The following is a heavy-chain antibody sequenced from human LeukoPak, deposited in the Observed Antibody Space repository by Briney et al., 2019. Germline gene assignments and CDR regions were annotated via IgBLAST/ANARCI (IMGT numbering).Heavy chain of an antibody. J-gene: IGHJ2*01. CDR2: INWNGGST. V-gene: IGHV3-20*04. Sequence: RPGGSMRLXCAASGFTFDDYGMSWVRQAPGKGLEWVSGINWNGGSTGYADSVKGRFTISRDNTKNSLYLQMSGLRVEDTALFYCAKDGYKAAGYFDLWGRGTLVTVSS. CDR1: GFTFDDYG. CDR3: AKDGYKAAGYFDL. D-gene: IGHD6-13*01.